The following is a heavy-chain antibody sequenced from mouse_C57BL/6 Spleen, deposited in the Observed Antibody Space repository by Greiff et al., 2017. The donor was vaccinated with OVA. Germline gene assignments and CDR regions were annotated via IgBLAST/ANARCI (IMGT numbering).Heavy chain of an antibody. CDR3: ARLQPNYFDY. V-gene: IGHV5-9*01. J-gene: IGHJ2*01. D-gene: IGHD6-5*01. CDR1: GFTFSSYT. CDR2: ISGGGGNT. Sequence: EVHLVESGGGLVKPGGSLKLSCAASGFTFSSYTMSWVRQTPEKRLEWVATISGGGGNTYYPDSVKGRFTISRDNAKNTLYLQMRSLRSEDTALYYCARLQPNYFDYWGQGTTLTVSS.